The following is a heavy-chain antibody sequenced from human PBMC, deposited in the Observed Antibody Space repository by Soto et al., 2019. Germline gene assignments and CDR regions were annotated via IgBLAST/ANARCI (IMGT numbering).Heavy chain of an antibody. CDR3: ARVRNSRDIDY. CDR2: IYHTGTT. CDR1: CDSITSIYH. J-gene: IGHJ4*02. D-gene: IGHD3-22*01. Sequence: SETLSLTCSVSCDSITSIYHCAWIRQSPGSGLEWVASIYHTGTTYNPSLKSRVTISIDASKKYFSLRLNSVTAADTAVYYCARVRNSRDIDYWGQGIRVTVSS. V-gene: IGHV4-38-2*02.